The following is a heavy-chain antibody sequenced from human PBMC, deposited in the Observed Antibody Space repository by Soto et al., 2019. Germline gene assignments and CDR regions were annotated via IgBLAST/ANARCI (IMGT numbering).Heavy chain of an antibody. V-gene: IGHV4-31*03. Sequence: SETLSLTCTVSGGSISSGGYYWSWIRHHPGKGLEWIGYIFYSGSTFYSPSLTSRVTISVDTARNQFSLNLRSVTAADTAVYFCARGRYCLTGRCFPNWFDSWGQGALVTVSS. D-gene: IGHD7-27*01. CDR2: IFYSGST. J-gene: IGHJ5*01. CDR1: GGSISSGGYY. CDR3: ARGRYCLTGRCFPNWFDS.